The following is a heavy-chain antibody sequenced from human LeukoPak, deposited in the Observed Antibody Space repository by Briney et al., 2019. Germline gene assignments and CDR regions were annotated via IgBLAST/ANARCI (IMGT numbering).Heavy chain of an antibody. J-gene: IGHJ5*02. V-gene: IGHV4-59*01. CDR2: IYYSGST. CDR1: GGSISSYY. D-gene: IGHD6-6*01. Sequence: KTSETLSLTCTVSGGSISSYYWSWIRQPPGKGLEWIGYIYYSGSTNYNPSLKSRVTISVDTSKNQFSLKLSSVTAADTAVYYCARAPMYSSSFGPWGQGTLVTVSS. CDR3: ARAPMYSSSFGP.